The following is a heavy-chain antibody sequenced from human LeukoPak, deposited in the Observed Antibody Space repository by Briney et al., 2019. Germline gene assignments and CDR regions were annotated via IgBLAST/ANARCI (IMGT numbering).Heavy chain of an antibody. J-gene: IGHJ4*02. V-gene: IGHV3-23*01. CDR3: AEWGMRYYDSWGYFDY. CDR1: GFTFSSYA. Sequence: GGSLRLSCAASGFTFSSYAMSWVRQAPGKGLEWVSAISGSGCSTYYADAVTGRFTISRDKSKNTLYLQMNSLRAEDTAVYYCAEWGMRYYDSWGYFDYWGQGTLVTVSS. CDR2: ISGSGCST. D-gene: IGHD3-22*01.